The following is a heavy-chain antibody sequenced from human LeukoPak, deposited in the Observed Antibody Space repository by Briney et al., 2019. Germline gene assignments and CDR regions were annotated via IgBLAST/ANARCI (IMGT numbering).Heavy chain of an antibody. CDR3: ARSPPYIVATIWFDY. CDR1: GYTFTGYF. D-gene: IGHD5-12*01. Sequence: GASVKVSCKTSGYTFTGYFIHWVRQAPGQGLEWMGWINPNSGGTNYAQKFQGRVTMTRDTSISTAYMELSRLRSDDTAVYYCARSPPYIVATIWFDYWGQGTLVTVSS. J-gene: IGHJ4*02. V-gene: IGHV1-2*02. CDR2: INPNSGGT.